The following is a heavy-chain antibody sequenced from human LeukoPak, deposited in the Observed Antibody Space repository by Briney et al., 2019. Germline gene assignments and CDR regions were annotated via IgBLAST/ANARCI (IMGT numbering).Heavy chain of an antibody. V-gene: IGHV4-4*02. Sequence: SETLSLTCTVSGGSISSYYWTWVRQPPGKGLEWVGEIYLRGNTNYNPSLESRVTISVDESKTQLSLRLEPVTAADTAVYYCARGTITTVTDSWGPGTLVTVSS. CDR2: IYLRGNT. CDR1: GGSISSYY. D-gene: IGHD4-17*01. J-gene: IGHJ4*02. CDR3: ARGTITTVTDS.